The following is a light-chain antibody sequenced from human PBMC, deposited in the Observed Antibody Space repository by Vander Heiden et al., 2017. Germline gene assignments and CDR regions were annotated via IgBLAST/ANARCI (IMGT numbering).Light chain of an antibody. J-gene: IGKJ1*01. V-gene: IGKV3-20*01. CDR2: GAS. CDR1: QSVSSSY. Sequence: EIVLTQSPDTLSLSPGERATLSCRASQSVSSSYLAWYQQKPGQAPRLLIYGASSRATGITDRFSGSGSGTDFTLTISRLEPEDFAVYYCQQYCSSPKTFGQGTKVEIK. CDR3: QQYCSSPKT.